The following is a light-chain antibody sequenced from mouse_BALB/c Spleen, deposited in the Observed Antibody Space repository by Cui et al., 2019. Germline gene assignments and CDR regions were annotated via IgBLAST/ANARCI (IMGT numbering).Light chain of an antibody. CDR1: SSGSY. CDR2: ATS. J-gene: IGKJ4*01. CDR3: QQWSSNPFT. Sequence: QIVLSQSPAILPASPGEKVTMTCRASSSGSYMHWYQQKPGSYPKPWIYATSNLASGVPARFSGSGSGTSYSLTISRVEAEDAATYYCQQWSSNPFTFGSGTKLEIK. V-gene: IGKV4-72*01.